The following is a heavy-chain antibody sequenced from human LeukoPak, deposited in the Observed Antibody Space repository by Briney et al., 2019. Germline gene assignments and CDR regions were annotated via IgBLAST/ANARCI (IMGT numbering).Heavy chain of an antibody. J-gene: IGHJ6*03. D-gene: IGHD2-2*01. CDR2: TYHSGST. CDR1: GYSISSGYY. Sequence: PSETLSLTCAVSGYSISSGYYWGWIRQPPGKGLEWIGSTYHSGSTYYNPSLKSRVTISVDTSKNQFSLKLSSVTAADTAVYYCARRSSTDYYYYYYMDVWGKGTKVTVSS. V-gene: IGHV4-38-2*01. CDR3: ARRSSTDYYYYYYMDV.